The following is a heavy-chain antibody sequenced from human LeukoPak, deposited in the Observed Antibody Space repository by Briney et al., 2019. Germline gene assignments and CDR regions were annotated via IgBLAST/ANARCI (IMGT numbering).Heavy chain of an antibody. V-gene: IGHV4-61*02. CDR1: GGSISSGSYY. J-gene: IGHJ4*02. Sequence: PSQTLSLTCTVSGGSISSGSYYWTWIRQPAGKGLEWIGRVYTSGTTNYNPSLQSRVTISVDTSKNQFSLRLSSVTAADTAVYYCARDRSGTIFDYWGQGTLVTVSS. CDR3: ARDRSGTIFDY. CDR2: VYTSGTT. D-gene: IGHD3-10*01.